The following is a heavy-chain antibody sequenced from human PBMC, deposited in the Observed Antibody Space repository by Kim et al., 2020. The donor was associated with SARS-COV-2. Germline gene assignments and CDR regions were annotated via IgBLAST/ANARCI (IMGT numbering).Heavy chain of an antibody. D-gene: IGHD5-12*01. V-gene: IGHV7-4-1*02. CDR2: INTNTGNP. Sequence: ASVKVSCKASGYTFTSYAMNWVRQAPGQGLEWMGWINTNTGNPTYAQGFTGRFVFSLDTSVSTAYLQISSLKAEDTAVYYCARDIVATKTDWFDPWGQGTLVTVSS. J-gene: IGHJ5*02. CDR1: GYTFTSYA. CDR3: ARDIVATKTDWFDP.